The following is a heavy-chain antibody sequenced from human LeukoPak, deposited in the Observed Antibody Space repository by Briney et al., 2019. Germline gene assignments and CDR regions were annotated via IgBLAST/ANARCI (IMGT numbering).Heavy chain of an antibody. Sequence: ASVNVSCKASGYTFTSYYMHWVRQAPGQGLEWMGLINPSGSSTSYAQKFHGRLSLTRDMSTSTDYMELSSLRSEDTAVYYCARDNSVGDTAWWFDPWGQGTLVTVSS. CDR1: GYTFTSYY. CDR2: INPSGSST. D-gene: IGHD1-26*01. V-gene: IGHV1-46*01. CDR3: ARDNSVGDTAWWFDP. J-gene: IGHJ5*02.